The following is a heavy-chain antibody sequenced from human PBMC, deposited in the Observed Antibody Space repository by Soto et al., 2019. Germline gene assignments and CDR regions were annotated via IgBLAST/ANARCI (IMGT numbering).Heavy chain of an antibody. V-gene: IGHV4-61*01. D-gene: IGHD4-4*01. CDR2: IYYSGST. Sequence: SETLSLTCTVPGGSVSSGSYYWSWIRQPPGKGLEWIGYIYYSGSTNYNPSLKSRVTISVDTSKNQFSLKLSSVTAADTAVYYCASGGNYPVYGYYYYGMDVWGQGTTVTVSS. J-gene: IGHJ6*02. CDR3: ASGGNYPVYGYYYYGMDV. CDR1: GGSVSSGSYY.